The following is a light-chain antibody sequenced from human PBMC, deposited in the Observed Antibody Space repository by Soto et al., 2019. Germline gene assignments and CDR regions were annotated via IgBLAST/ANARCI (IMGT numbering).Light chain of an antibody. Sequence: DIQMTQSPSSLSASVGDRVTITCRASQSISSYLNWYQQKPGKAPKLLIYAASSLQSGVPSRFSGSGSGTDFTLTISSLPPEDFETYYCQQSYSTRLAFGPGTKVDIK. CDR3: QQSYSTRLA. CDR1: QSISSY. J-gene: IGKJ3*01. V-gene: IGKV1-39*01. CDR2: AAS.